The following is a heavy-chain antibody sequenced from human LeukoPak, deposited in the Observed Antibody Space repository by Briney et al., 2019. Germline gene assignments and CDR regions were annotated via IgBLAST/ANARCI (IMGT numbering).Heavy chain of an antibody. J-gene: IGHJ3*02. CDR1: GFSFRSYS. Sequence: GGSLRLSCAASGFSFRSYSMNWVRQAPGKGLEWVSFISSSSTYIYYADSMKGRFTISRDNAKDSLFLQMNSLRGEDTAVYYCARIPYSSSLTDAFDIWGQGTMVTVYS. CDR2: ISSSSTYI. V-gene: IGHV3-21*01. D-gene: IGHD6-6*01. CDR3: ARIPYSSSLTDAFDI.